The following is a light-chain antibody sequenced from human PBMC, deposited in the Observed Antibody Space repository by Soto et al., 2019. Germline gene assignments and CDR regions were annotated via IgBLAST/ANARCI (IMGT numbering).Light chain of an antibody. Sequence: DIQITPSPSSLSAYVGERVTITCGASQGINKWLAWYQQKPGTAPKLLIYSASSLQSGVPSRFSGSGSGTDFTLAISSLQPEDFATYYCQQANTFALTFGGGTKVDIK. V-gene: IGKV1-12*01. CDR3: QQANTFALT. CDR1: QGINKW. CDR2: SAS. J-gene: IGKJ4*01.